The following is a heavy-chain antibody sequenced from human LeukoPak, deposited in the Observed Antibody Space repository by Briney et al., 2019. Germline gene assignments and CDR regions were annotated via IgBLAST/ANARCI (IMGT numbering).Heavy chain of an antibody. V-gene: IGHV1-46*01. CDR1: GYTFTSYY. CDR3: ARDVGATSDYYYYYMDV. J-gene: IGHJ6*03. CDR2: INPSGGST. D-gene: IGHD1-26*01. Sequence: GASVKVSCKASGYTFTSYYMHWVRQAPGQGLEWMGIINPSGGSTSYAQKFQGRVTMTRDTSTSTVYMELSSLRSEDTAVYYCARDVGATSDYYYYYMDVWGKGTTVTISS.